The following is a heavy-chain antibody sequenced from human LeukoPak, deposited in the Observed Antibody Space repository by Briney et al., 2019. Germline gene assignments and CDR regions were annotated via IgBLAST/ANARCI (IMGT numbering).Heavy chain of an antibody. CDR2: ISGSGGST. J-gene: IGHJ4*02. CDR3: AKFVHYYDSSGSDY. D-gene: IGHD3-22*01. CDR1: GFTFSSYA. Sequence: GGSLRLSCAASGFTFSSYAMSWVRQAPGQGLEWVSAISGSGGSTYYADSVKGRFTISRDNSKNTLYLQMNSLRAEDTAVYYCAKFVHYYDSSGSDYWGQGTLVTVSS. V-gene: IGHV3-23*01.